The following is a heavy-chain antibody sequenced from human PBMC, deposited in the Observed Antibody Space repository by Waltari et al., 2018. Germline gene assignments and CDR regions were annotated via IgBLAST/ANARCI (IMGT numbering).Heavy chain of an antibody. Sequence: EVQLVESGGGLVKPGGSLRLSCAASGFTFSNYNLNWVRQAPGKGWEGVASISSSSSYIYYADSLNGRFTISRDNAKNSLYLQMNSLRAEDTAVYYCARGEVGATTEYYFDYWGQGTLVTVSS. J-gene: IGHJ4*02. CDR3: ARGEVGATTEYYFDY. D-gene: IGHD1-26*01. CDR1: GFTFSNYN. V-gene: IGHV3-21*01. CDR2: ISSSSSYI.